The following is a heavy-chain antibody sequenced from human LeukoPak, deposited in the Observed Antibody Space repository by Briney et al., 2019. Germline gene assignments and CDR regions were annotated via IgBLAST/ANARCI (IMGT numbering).Heavy chain of an antibody. CDR3: ARDSSGTTASDY. V-gene: IGHV3-21*01. CDR2: ISASGSYI. D-gene: IGHD1-1*01. Sequence: GGSLRLSCAASGFTCDTYRMNWVRQAPGKGLEWVSSISASGSYIYYADSLKGRFTISRDNTKNSLFLQMNSLRAEDTAVYYCARDSSGTTASDYWGQGTLVTVSS. J-gene: IGHJ4*02. CDR1: GFTCDTYR.